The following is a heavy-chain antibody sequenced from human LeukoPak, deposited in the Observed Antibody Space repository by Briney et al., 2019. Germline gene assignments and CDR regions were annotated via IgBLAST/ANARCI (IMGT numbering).Heavy chain of an antibody. Sequence: GGSLRLSCAASGSTFSSYVMNWVRQAPGKGLEWVSAISGSAGSTYYADSVKGRFTISRDNFKDTVFLQMNSLRAEDTAVYYCAKEIAVAGVPYYYYYYAMDVWGQGTTVTVSS. CDR1: GSTFSSYV. D-gene: IGHD6-19*01. CDR3: AKEIAVAGVPYYYYYYAMDV. CDR2: ISGSAGST. J-gene: IGHJ6*02. V-gene: IGHV3-23*01.